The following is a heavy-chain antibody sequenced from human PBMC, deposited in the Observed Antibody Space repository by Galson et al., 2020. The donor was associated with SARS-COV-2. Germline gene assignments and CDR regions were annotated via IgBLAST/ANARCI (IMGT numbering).Heavy chain of an antibody. Sequence: GGSLRLSCAASGFTFSSYWMHWVRQAPGKGLVWVSRINSDGSSTSYADSVKGRFTISRDNAKNTLYLQMNSLRAEDTAVYYCARGATEPDYGDMDEYCYYYGMDVWGQGTTVTVSS. J-gene: IGHJ6*02. CDR3: ARGATEPDYGDMDEYCYYYGMDV. V-gene: IGHV3-74*01. D-gene: IGHD4-17*01. CDR2: INSDGSST. CDR1: GFTFSSYW.